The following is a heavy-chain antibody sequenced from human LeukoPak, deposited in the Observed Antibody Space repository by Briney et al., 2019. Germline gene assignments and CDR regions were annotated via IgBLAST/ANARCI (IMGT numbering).Heavy chain of an antibody. V-gene: IGHV3-33*01. CDR3: ARGAFFSTYYFGSGSADY. CDR2: IWYDGSHK. D-gene: IGHD3-10*01. J-gene: IGHJ4*02. CDR1: GSTFSSYG. Sequence: GGSLRLSCAASGSTFSSYGIHWVRQAPGKGLEWVAVIWYDGSHKYYADSVKGRFTISRDNSKNTLFLQMNSLTDEDTALYYCARGAFFSTYYFGSGSADYWGQGTLVTVSS.